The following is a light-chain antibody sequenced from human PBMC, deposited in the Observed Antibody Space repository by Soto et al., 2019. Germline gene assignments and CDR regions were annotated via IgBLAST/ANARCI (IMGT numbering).Light chain of an antibody. CDR2: DVS. J-gene: IGLJ2*01. CDR1: SSDVGGYNY. Sequence: QSALTQPASVSGSPGQSITISCTGTSSDVGGYNYVSWYQQHPGKAPKLMIYDVSNRPSGVSNRFSGSKSGNTASLTISVLKAEDEADYYCSSYTSSSTSVVFGVGTKLTV. CDR3: SSYTSSSTSVV. V-gene: IGLV2-14*01.